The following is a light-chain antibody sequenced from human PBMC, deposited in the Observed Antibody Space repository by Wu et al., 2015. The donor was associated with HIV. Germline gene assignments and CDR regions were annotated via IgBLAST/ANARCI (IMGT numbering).Light chain of an antibody. CDR1: QSVSSSY. CDR2: GAS. J-gene: IGKJ1*01. CDR3: QQYGSSQT. Sequence: EIVLTQSPGTLSLSPGERATLSCRASQSVSSSYLAWYQQKPGQAPRLLIYGASSRATGIPDRFSGSGSGTDFTLTISRLEPEDFAVYHCQQYGSSQTFGQGTKVEIK. V-gene: IGKV3-20*01.